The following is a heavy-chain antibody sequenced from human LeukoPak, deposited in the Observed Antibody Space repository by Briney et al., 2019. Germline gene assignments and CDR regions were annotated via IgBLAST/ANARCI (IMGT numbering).Heavy chain of an antibody. CDR2: IYPGDSDT. D-gene: IGHD3-9*01. Sequence: GESLQISCKGSGSRFTSYWIGWVRPMPGKGLEWMGIIYPGDSDTRYSPSFQGQVTISADKSISTAYLQWSSLKASDTAMYYCALSYYDTLGDYWGQGTLVTVSS. J-gene: IGHJ4*02. CDR1: GSRFTSYW. CDR3: ALSYYDTLGDY. V-gene: IGHV5-51*01.